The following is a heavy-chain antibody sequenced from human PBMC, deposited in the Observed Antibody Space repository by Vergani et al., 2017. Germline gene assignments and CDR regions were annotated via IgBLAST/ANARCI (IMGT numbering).Heavy chain of an antibody. D-gene: IGHD6-19*01. CDR1: GYTFSAYY. Sequence: QVQLVQSGAEVKKSGASVKVSCKTSGYTFSAYYMHWVRQAPGKGLGWMGWINCNSGGTKYAQKFEGRVTMTRDTARNTAYLDMSRLRSDDTAMYFCARAPRLSSGWYAGWFDLWGQGTLVTVSS. CDR3: ARAPRLSSGWYAGWFDL. CDR2: INCNSGGT. J-gene: IGHJ5*02. V-gene: IGHV1-2*02.